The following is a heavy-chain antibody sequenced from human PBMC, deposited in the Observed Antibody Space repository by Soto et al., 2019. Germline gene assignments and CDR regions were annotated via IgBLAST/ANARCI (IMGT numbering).Heavy chain of an antibody. J-gene: IGHJ5*02. CDR1: GYTFTSYG. Sequence: QVQLVQSGAEVKKPGASVKVSCKASGYTFTSYGISWVRQAPGQGLEWMGWISAYNGNTNYAQKLQGRGTMTTDTSTSTAYMELRSLRSDDTAVYYCARLYISPGRASSGWYGNWFDPWGQGTLVTVSS. V-gene: IGHV1-18*01. D-gene: IGHD6-19*01. CDR3: ARLYISPGRASSGWYGNWFDP. CDR2: ISAYNGNT.